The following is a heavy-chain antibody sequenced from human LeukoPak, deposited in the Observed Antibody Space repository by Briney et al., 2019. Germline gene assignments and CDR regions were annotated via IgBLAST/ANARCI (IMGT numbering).Heavy chain of an antibody. V-gene: IGHV1-24*01. Sequence: ASVKVSCKVSGYTLTELSMHWVRQAPGKGLEWMGWLNPRSGNAVYLQKFQGRLTITRDTSTDTVYMDLSSLTAEDTAVYYCARGIPLGYCTYGVCYPPYYFDFWGQGTLVTASS. D-gene: IGHD2-8*01. CDR1: GYTLTELS. CDR3: ARGIPLGYCTYGVCYPPYYFDF. CDR2: LNPRSGNA. J-gene: IGHJ4*02.